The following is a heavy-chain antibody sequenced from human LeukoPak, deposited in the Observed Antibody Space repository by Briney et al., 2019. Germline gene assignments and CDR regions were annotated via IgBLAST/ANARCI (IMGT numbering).Heavy chain of an antibody. CDR2: IYHSGST. D-gene: IGHD6-13*01. CDR1: GYSISSGYY. CDR3: ASLPGIAAHYYFDY. J-gene: IGHJ4*02. Sequence: SETLSLTCTVSGYSISSGYYWGWIRQPPGKGLEWIGSIYHSGSTYYNPSLKSRVTISVDTSKNQFSLKLSSVTAADTAVYYCASLPGIAAHYYFDYWGQGTLVTVSS. V-gene: IGHV4-38-2*02.